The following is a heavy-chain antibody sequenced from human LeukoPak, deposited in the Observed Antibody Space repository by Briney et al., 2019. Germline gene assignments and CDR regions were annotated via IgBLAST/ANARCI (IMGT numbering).Heavy chain of an antibody. V-gene: IGHV1-3*01. CDR1: GYTFTSYA. D-gene: IGHD1-1*01. CDR2: INAGNGNT. CDR3: ARDKYNWNDEDYYYGMDV. J-gene: IGHJ6*04. Sequence: VASVKVSCKASGYTFTSYAMHWVRQAPGQRLEWMGWINAGNGNTKYSQKFQGRVIITRDTSASTAYMELSSLRSEDTAVYYCARDKYNWNDEDYYYGMDVWGKGTTVTVSS.